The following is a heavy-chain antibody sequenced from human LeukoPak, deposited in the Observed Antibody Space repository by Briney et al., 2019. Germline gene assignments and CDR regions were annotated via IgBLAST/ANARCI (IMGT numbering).Heavy chain of an antibody. CDR1: GFTFSSCW. D-gene: IGHD3-10*02. CDR2: ISSSGSTI. J-gene: IGHJ6*04. V-gene: IGHV3-48*04. CDR3: AELGITMIGGV. Sequence: GGSLRLSCAASGFTFSSCWMNWVRQAPGKGLEWVSYISSSGSTIYYAGSVKGRFTISRDNAKNSLYLQMNSLRAEDTAVYYCAELGITMIGGVWGKGTTVTIPS.